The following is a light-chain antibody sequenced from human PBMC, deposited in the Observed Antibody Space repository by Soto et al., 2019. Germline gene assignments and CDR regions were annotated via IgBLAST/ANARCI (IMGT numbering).Light chain of an antibody. V-gene: IGLV1-40*01. J-gene: IGLJ3*02. CDR3: QSYDSSLSAWV. CDR1: SSNVGTNFG. CDR2: GNN. Sequence: QAVLTQPPSVSGAPGQRVTISCTGSSSNVGTNFGVHWYQQLPGTAPKLLIYGNNNRPSGVPDRFSGSKSGTSASLAITGLQPEDEADYYCQSYDSSLSAWVFGGGTKLTVL.